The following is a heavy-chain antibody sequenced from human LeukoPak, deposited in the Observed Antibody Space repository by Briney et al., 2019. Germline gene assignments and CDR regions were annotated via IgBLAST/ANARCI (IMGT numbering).Heavy chain of an antibody. CDR3: ARLHGMGGDY. V-gene: IGHV4-39*01. Sequence: SETLSLTCTVSGGSISSSSYYWGWIRQPPGKGLEWIGSIYYSGSTYYNPSLKSRVTISVDTSKNQFSLKLSSVTAADTAAYYCARLHGMGGDYWGQGTLVTVSS. CDR2: IYYSGST. D-gene: IGHD3-16*01. CDR1: GGSISSSSYY. J-gene: IGHJ4*02.